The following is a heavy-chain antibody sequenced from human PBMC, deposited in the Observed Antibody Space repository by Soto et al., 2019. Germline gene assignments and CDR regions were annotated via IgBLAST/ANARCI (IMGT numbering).Heavy chain of an antibody. V-gene: IGHV3-74*01. Sequence: GGSLRLSCAASGFIFSDFWMHWVRQVPGEGLVWVSRINHGGSNTNYADFVRGRFTISRDNSKNMLYLQMNSLRAEDAAVYYCARDEDKTYYHYGMDVWGQGTTVTVSS. CDR3: ARDEDKTYYHYGMDV. CDR2: INHGGSNT. CDR1: GFIFSDFW. J-gene: IGHJ6*02. D-gene: IGHD3-16*01.